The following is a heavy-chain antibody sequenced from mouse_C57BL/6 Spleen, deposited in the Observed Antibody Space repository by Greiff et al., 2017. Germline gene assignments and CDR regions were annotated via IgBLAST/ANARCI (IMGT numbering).Heavy chain of an antibody. CDR2: INPNNGGT. V-gene: IGHV1-26*01. D-gene: IGHD1-1*01. J-gene: IGHJ2*01. CDR1: GYTFTDYY. CDR3: ARWGDGSSFLFGD. Sequence: VQLQQSGPELVKPGASVKISCKASGYTFTDYYMNWVKQSHGKSLEWIGDINPNNGGTSYNQKFKGKATLTVDKSSSTAYMELRSLTSEDSAVYYCARWGDGSSFLFGDWGQGTTLTVSS.